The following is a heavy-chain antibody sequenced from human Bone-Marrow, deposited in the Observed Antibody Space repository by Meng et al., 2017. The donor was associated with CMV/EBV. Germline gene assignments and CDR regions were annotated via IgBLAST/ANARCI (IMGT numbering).Heavy chain of an antibody. Sequence: ASVKVSCKASGYTFTSYDINWVRQATGQGLEWMGWMNPNSGNTGYAQKFQGRVTMTRNTSISTAYMELSSLRSEDTAVYYCATNPVDNWDRYYYYYGMDVWGQGTTVTVSS. CDR1: GYTFTSYD. V-gene: IGHV1-8*01. J-gene: IGHJ6*02. CDR3: ATNPVDNWDRYYYYYGMDV. CDR2: MNPNSGNT. D-gene: IGHD1-20*01.